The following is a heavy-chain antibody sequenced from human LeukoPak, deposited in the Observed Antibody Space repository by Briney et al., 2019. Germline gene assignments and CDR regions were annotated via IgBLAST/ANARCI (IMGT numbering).Heavy chain of an antibody. CDR1: GGSISSYY. CDR3: ARDRFGYSYGYYFDY. V-gene: IGHV4-4*07. J-gene: IGHJ4*02. Sequence: SQTLSLTCTVSGGSISSYYWSWIRQPAGKGLEWIGRIYTSGSTNYNPSLKSRVTMSVDTSKNQFSLKLSSVTAADTAVYYCARDRFGYSYGYYFDYWGQGTLVTVSS. D-gene: IGHD5-18*01. CDR2: IYTSGST.